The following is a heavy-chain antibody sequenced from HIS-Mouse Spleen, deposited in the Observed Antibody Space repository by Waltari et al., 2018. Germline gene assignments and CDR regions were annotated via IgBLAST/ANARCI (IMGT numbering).Heavy chain of an antibody. CDR1: GGSITSSIYY. D-gene: IGHD6-13*01. CDR2: IYYSGST. CDR3: AREIPYSSSWYDWYFDL. J-gene: IGHJ2*01. Sequence: QLQLQESGPGLAKPSETLSLTCTFSGGSITSSIYYWGWIRQAPGKGLEWIGSIYYSGSTYYNPSLKSRVTISVDTSKNQFSLKLSSVTAADTAVYYCAREIPYSSSWYDWYFDLWGRGTLVTVSS. V-gene: IGHV4-39*07.